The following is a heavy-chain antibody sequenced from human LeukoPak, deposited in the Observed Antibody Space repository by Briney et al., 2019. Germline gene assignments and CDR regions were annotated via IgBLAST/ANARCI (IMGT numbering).Heavy chain of an antibody. CDR3: AGGSGWSHTIDY. V-gene: IGHV1-2*02. J-gene: IGHJ4*02. Sequence: VASVKVSCKASGYTFTGYYMHWVRQAPGQGLEWMGWINPNSGGTNYAQKFQGRVTMTRDMSTSTVYMELSSLRSEDTAVYYCAGGSGWSHTIDYWGQGTLVTVSS. CDR2: INPNSGGT. D-gene: IGHD6-19*01. CDR1: GYTFTGYY.